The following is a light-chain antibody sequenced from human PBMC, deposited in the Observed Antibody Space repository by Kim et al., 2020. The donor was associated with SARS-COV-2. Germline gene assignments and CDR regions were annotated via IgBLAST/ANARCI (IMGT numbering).Light chain of an antibody. J-gene: IGKJ4*01. CDR3: QQRNSWPPAVT. CDR1: QNIDTY. V-gene: IGKV3-11*01. Sequence: PGDSATLSCRASQNIDTYLAWSQQRPGQAPRLLVYDASNRATGVPDRFSGSGSGTDFTLTISSLEPEDFSIYYCQQRNSWPPAVTFGGGTKVDIK. CDR2: DAS.